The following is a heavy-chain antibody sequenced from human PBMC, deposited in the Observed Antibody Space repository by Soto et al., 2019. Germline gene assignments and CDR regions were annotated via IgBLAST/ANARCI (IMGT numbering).Heavy chain of an antibody. V-gene: IGHV3-74*01. CDR2: IHNDGSTT. J-gene: IGHJ6*02. Sequence: GGSLRLSCAASGFTFSSYWMHWVRQAPGKGLMWVSRIHNDGSTTRYADSVKGRFTISRDNSKNTRYLQMNSLRAEDTAVYYCARVRVAGGYSGYDEGYYYYGMDVWGQGTTVTVSS. CDR1: GFTFSSYW. D-gene: IGHD5-12*01. CDR3: ARVRVAGGYSGYDEGYYYYGMDV.